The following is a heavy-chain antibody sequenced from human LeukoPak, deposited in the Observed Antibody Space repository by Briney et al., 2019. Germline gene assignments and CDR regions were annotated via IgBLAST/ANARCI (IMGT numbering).Heavy chain of an antibody. CDR1: GDSVSRDSYH. Sequence: PSETLTLTCTVSGDSVSRDSYHWSWIPQPPGKGLERIGYSYYSGTTKQNPSLKSRVTLSVDMSENQLYLKLNSVTAADTAVYYCARDSRGYYDSSGYFDHWGQGTLVTVSS. D-gene: IGHD3-22*01. V-gene: IGHV4-61*01. CDR2: SYYSGTT. CDR3: ARDSRGYYDSSGYFDH. J-gene: IGHJ4*02.